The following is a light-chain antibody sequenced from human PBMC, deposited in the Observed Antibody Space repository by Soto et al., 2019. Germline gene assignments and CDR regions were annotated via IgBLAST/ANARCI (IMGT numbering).Light chain of an antibody. Sequence: EIVLTQSSVTLSLSPGERATLSCRASQSVTTYLAWYQQKPGQAPRLLIYDASTRATGIPARFSGSGSGTDFTLTISSLQPEDFATYYCLQDYNYPFTFGPGTKVDIK. CDR1: QSVTTY. CDR3: LQDYNYPFT. J-gene: IGKJ3*01. V-gene: IGKV3-11*01. CDR2: DAS.